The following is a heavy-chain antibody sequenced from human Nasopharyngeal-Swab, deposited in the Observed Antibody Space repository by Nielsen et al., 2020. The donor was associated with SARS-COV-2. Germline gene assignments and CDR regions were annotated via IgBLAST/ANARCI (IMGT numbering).Heavy chain of an antibody. Sequence: ASVKVSCKASGYTFTSNVLNWVRQAPGQGPEYIGWISTKTGAPTYAQAFTGSFVISLDASVSTTYLQISSLKADDTAVYYCAREHQEYANIWIDYWGQGTQVTVSS. V-gene: IGHV7-4-1*02. CDR1: GYTFTSNV. J-gene: IGHJ4*02. D-gene: IGHD1-1*01. CDR2: ISTKTGAP. CDR3: AREHQEYANIWIDY.